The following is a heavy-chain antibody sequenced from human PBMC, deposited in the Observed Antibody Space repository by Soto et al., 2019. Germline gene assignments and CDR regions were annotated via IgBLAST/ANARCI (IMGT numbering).Heavy chain of an antibody. CDR3: ARPSGLDGGGATIYYYGMDV. D-gene: IGHD5-12*01. Sequence: GASVKVSCKASGGTFSSYAISWVRQAPGQGLEWMGGIIPIFGTANYAQKFQGRVTITADESTSTAYMELSSLRSEDTAVYYCARPSGLDGGGATIYYYGMDVWGQGTTVTVSS. CDR1: GGTFSSYA. J-gene: IGHJ6*02. V-gene: IGHV1-69*13. CDR2: IIPIFGTA.